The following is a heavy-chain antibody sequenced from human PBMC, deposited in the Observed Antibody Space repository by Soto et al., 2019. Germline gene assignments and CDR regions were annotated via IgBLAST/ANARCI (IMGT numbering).Heavy chain of an antibody. D-gene: IGHD4-17*01. CDR3: AHRTTTVTWWFDP. V-gene: IGHV2-5*02. Sequence: QITLKESGPTLVKPTQTLTLTCTFSGFSLTTSGVGVGWIRQPPGKALEWLALIYLDDDKRYSPSLTSRLSTTKDTSKNLVVLTMTTMYSADTATYFCAHRTTTVTWWFDPWGQGTLVTVSS. CDR1: GFSLTTSGVG. CDR2: IYLDDDK. J-gene: IGHJ5*02.